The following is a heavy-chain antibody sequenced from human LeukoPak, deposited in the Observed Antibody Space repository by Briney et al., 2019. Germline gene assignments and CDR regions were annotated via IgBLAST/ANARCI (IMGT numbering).Heavy chain of an antibody. CDR2: IIPIFGTA. J-gene: IGHJ4*02. Sequence: SVRVSCKASGYTFTSSGISWVRQAPGQGLEWMGGIIPIFGTANYAQKFQGRVTITADESTSTAYMELSSLRSEDTAVYYCARGPTYYYDSSGYYYEGWGQGTLVTVSS. CDR1: GYTFTSSG. CDR3: ARGPTYYYDSSGYYYEG. V-gene: IGHV1-69*13. D-gene: IGHD3-22*01.